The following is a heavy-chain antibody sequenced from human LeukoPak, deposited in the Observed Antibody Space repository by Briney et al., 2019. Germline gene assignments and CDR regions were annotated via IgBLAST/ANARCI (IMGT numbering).Heavy chain of an antibody. CDR1: GFTFSSYS. CDR3: ASGTGSGTRSLIFDY. D-gene: IGHD3-10*01. J-gene: IGHJ4*02. Sequence: GGSLRLSCAASGFTFSSYSMNWVRQAPGKGLEWVSSISTSSSYIHYADSVKGRFTISRDNAKNSLYLQMNSLRAEDTAVYYCASGTGSGTRSLIFDYWGQGTLVTVSS. V-gene: IGHV3-21*01. CDR2: ISTSSSYI.